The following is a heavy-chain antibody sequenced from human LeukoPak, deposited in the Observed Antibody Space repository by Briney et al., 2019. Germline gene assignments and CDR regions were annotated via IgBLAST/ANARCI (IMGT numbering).Heavy chain of an antibody. J-gene: IGHJ4*02. Sequence: SVTVSCKASGGTFSSYAISWVRQAHGQGLDWMGRIIPIFGTANYAQKLQGRVTITTDESTSTAYMELSSLISEYTAVYYWSRGRQWLADYWGQGTLVTVSS. V-gene: IGHV1-69*05. D-gene: IGHD6-19*01. CDR2: IIPIFGTA. CDR3: SRGRQWLADY. CDR1: GGTFSSYA.